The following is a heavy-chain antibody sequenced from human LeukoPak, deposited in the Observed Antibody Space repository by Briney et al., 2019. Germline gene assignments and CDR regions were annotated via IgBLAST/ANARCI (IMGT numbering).Heavy chain of an antibody. CDR1: GYTFISYG. CDR2: ISAYNGNT. CDR3: ARGGEIVGATTWSDY. D-gene: IGHD1-26*01. V-gene: IGHV1-18*01. Sequence: ASVKVSCKASGYTFISYGISWVRQAPGQGLEWMGWISAYNGNTNYAQKLQGRVTMTTDTSTSTAYMELRSLRSDDTAVYYCARGGEIVGATTWSDYWGQGTLVTVSS. J-gene: IGHJ4*02.